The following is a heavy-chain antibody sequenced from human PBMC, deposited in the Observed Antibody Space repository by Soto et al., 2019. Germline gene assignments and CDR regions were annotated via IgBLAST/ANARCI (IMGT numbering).Heavy chain of an antibody. V-gene: IGHV1-69*01. D-gene: IGHD2-2*02. CDR3: ARVPRQMLYGPTRNGMDV. CDR1: GGTFGIYA. J-gene: IGHJ6*02. CDR2: IIPAFGTT. Sequence: QVQLVQSGAAVSKPGSSVKVSCKASGGTFGIYAIGWVRQAPGQGLEWMGGIIPAFGTTKNAQKFQDRVEMTVDESTNTVYMELRGLRFDATAVYYCARVPRQMLYGPTRNGMDVWGQGTTLIVSS.